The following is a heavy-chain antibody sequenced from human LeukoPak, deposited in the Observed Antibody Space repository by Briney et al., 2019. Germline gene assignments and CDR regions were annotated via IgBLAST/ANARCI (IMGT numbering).Heavy chain of an antibody. CDR2: IPFDGDNK. Sequence: PGGSLRLSCAASGLTLTCCVLDWVRQAPGKGLERVAVIPFDGDNKESVGSVKGRFTISRDNSKNILYLQMNSLRAEDTAVYYCAREGGWSERSRYYGMDVWGQGTTVTVSS. V-gene: IGHV3-30*03. CDR3: AREGGWSERSRYYGMDV. CDR1: GLTLTCCV. J-gene: IGHJ6*02. D-gene: IGHD1-26*01.